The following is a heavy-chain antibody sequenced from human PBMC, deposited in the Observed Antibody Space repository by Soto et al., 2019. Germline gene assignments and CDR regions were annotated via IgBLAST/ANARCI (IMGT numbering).Heavy chain of an antibody. CDR1: GYTFTIYA. CDR3: ARVLSYYHWFDP. D-gene: IGHD3-10*01. J-gene: IGHJ5*02. Sequence: ASVKVSCKASGYTFTIYAMHWVLQAPGQRLEWMGWINAGNGNTKYSQEFQGRVTITRDTSASTAYIELSSLRSEDTAVYYCARVLSYYHWFDPWGQGTLVTVSS. V-gene: IGHV1-3*01. CDR2: INAGNGNT.